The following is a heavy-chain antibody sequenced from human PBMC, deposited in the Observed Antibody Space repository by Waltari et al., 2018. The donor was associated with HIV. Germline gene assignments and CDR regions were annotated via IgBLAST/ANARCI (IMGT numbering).Heavy chain of an antibody. CDR2: IRFNGNT. CDR3: AKSLYTGSNYGAFDV. J-gene: IGHJ4*02. D-gene: IGHD1-26*01. Sequence: QLQLQESGPGLVKSSETLSLTSTVSGGSISDYYWNWVRQPPEKGLEVITHIRFNGNTKYTPPLQSRVTTSLDTSKNQFSLKLDSVTGADTDRYYCAKSLYTGSNYGAFDVWGQGALVTVSS. V-gene: IGHV4-59*01. CDR1: GGSISDYY.